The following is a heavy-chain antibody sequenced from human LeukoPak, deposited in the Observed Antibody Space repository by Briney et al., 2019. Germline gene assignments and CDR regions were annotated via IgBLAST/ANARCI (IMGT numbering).Heavy chain of an antibody. CDR1: GFTFTSFV. V-gene: IGHV3-7*01. CDR3: ATDRKVRTWDPRFDY. CDR2: INEDGRET. D-gene: IGHD1-14*01. Sequence: GGPLRLSCATSGFTFTSFVMNGVRQAPGKRREWVGMINEDGRETNYVDSVRGRFTISRDNAKISLYLQMNNVRVEDTAVYYCATDRKVRTWDPRFDYWGQGALVTVSS. J-gene: IGHJ4*02.